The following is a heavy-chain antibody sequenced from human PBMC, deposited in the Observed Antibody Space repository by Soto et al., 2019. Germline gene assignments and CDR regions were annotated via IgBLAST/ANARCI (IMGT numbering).Heavy chain of an antibody. CDR3: ARECSANCYGMDV. Sequence: QVQLVQSGAEVKKPGASVKVSCKASGYTFTIYGVSWVRQAPGQGLEWMGWISAYNGNTKDAQKFQGRVTMTPDTSTNTVYMELRNLRSDDTAVYYCARECSANCYGMDVWGQGTTVSVSS. D-gene: IGHD2-15*01. J-gene: IGHJ6*02. CDR2: ISAYNGNT. V-gene: IGHV1-18*01. CDR1: GYTFTIYG.